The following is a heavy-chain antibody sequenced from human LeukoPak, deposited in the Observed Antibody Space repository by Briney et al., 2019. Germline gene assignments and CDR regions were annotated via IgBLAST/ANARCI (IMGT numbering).Heavy chain of an antibody. CDR2: IYYSGST. CDR3: ATQAREYYHFCSGPNYYDMDV. Sequence: SETLSLTCTVSGGSLSSYYWSWLRQPPGKGLEWIGYIYYSGSTNYNPSLKSRVTISVDTSKNQFSPKLSSVTAADTAVYYCATQAREYYHFCSGPNYYDMDVWGQGTTVTVSS. V-gene: IGHV4-59*01. CDR1: GGSLSSYY. D-gene: IGHD3-3*01. J-gene: IGHJ6*02.